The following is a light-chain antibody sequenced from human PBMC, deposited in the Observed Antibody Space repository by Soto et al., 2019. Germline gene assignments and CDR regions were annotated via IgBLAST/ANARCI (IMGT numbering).Light chain of an antibody. J-gene: IGKJ1*01. CDR2: DAS. CDR3: QQYGSSPPWT. V-gene: IGKV3-20*01. Sequence: EILLTQSPGTLSLSPGERATLSYRASQSVSSSYLAWYQQKPGQAPRLLIYDASSRATGIPDRFSGSGSGTDFTLTISRLEPEDFAVYYCQQYGSSPPWTFGQGTKVEIK. CDR1: QSVSSSY.